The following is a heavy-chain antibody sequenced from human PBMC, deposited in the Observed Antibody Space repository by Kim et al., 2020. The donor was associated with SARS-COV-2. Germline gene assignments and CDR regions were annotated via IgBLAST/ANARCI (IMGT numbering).Heavy chain of an antibody. CDR1: GGSISSSNYY. J-gene: IGHJ4*02. D-gene: IGHD6-19*01. V-gene: IGHV4-39*01. CDR3: ARPKDISGWYFDY. Sequence: SETLSLTCTVSGGSISSSNYYWGWIRQPPGKGLEWIGSIYYSGSTYYNPSLKSRVTISVDTSKNQFSLKLSSVTAADTAVYYCARPKDISGWYFDYWGQGTLVTVSS. CDR2: IYYSGST.